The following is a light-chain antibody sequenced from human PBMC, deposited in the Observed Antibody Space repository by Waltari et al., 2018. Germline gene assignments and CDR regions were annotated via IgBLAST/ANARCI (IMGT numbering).Light chain of an antibody. Sequence: ENVFTQSPDTLSLSPGDRAPLPCRASQNVFTNYLAWYQQKPGQAPRLLIYGASSRATGIPDRFSGTGFGTDFTLTISRLDPEDFAVYFCQQYGRSPITFGQGTRLEIK. CDR3: QQYGRSPIT. CDR1: QNVFTNY. J-gene: IGKJ5*01. CDR2: GAS. V-gene: IGKV3-20*01.